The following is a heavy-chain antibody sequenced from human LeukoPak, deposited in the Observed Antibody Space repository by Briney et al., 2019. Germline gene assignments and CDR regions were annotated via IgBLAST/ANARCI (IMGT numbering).Heavy chain of an antibody. CDR1: GGSFSGYY. D-gene: IGHD1-26*01. CDR3: ARGPVVGATRGRYFDL. Sequence: SETLSLTCTVYGGSFSGYYWSWIRQPPGRGLEWIGEINHSGSTNYNPSLKSRVTISVDTSKNQFSLKLSSVTAADTAVYYCARGPVVGATRGRYFDLWGRGTLVTVSS. CDR2: INHSGST. V-gene: IGHV4-34*01. J-gene: IGHJ2*01.